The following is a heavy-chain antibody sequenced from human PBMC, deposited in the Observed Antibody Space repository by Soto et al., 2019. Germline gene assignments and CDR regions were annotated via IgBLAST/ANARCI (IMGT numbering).Heavy chain of an antibody. D-gene: IGHD6-19*01. J-gene: IGHJ6*02. Sequence: QVQLVESGGGVVQAGGSLGLSCTASGFTFSTYGMHWVRQAPGKGPEGVAVMSHDGSHKAFLDSVKGRFIISRDNSKNTLYLQMNSLRPDDTAVYYCARLPRSGWDHYYYGMDVWGQGTTVIVSS. CDR1: GFTFSTYG. CDR3: ARLPRSGWDHYYYGMDV. CDR2: MSHDGSHK. V-gene: IGHV3-30*03.